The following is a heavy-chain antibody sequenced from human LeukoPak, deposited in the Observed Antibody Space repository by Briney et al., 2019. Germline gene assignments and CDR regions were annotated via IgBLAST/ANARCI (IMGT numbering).Heavy chain of an antibody. J-gene: IGHJ4*02. V-gene: IGHV4-39*01. CDR3: ARGRRDGNNLEYFDK. Sequence: SETLSLTCSVSGGSITSSIYYWRWIRQPPGKGVQWIGSFYYSGRTYDHPSLKRRVTIYVDTPKNQFSLKLSSVTAADTALYYCARGRRDGNNLEYFDKWGQGTLVTVSS. CDR2: FYYSGRT. CDR1: GGSITSSIYY. D-gene: IGHD5-24*01.